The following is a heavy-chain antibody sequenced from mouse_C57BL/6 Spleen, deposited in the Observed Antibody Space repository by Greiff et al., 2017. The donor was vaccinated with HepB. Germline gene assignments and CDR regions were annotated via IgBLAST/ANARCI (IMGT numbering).Heavy chain of an antibody. CDR2: IDPSDSYT. CDR3: ARWLHGYFDY. V-gene: IGHV1-69*01. Sequence: QVQLQQPGAELVMPGASVKLSCKASGYTFTSYWMHWVKQRPGQGLEWIGEIDPSDSYTNYNQKFKGKSTLTVDKSSSTAYMQLSSLTSEDSAVYYCARWLHGYFDYWGQGTTLTVSS. CDR1: GYTFTSYW. J-gene: IGHJ2*01. D-gene: IGHD2-2*01.